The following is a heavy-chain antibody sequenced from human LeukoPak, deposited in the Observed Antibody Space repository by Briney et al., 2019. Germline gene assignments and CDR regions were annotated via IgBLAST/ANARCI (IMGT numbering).Heavy chain of an antibody. V-gene: IGHV3-30*03. J-gene: IGHJ4*02. CDR2: ISYDGSNK. CDR3: ARGIMITFGGVIVPGYFDY. CDR1: WFTFSNYV. Sequence: GRSLRHFRAASWFTFSNYVKHWVRPAPGKELEWVAVISYDGSNKYYADSVKGRFTISRDNSKNTLYLQMNSLRAEDTAVYYCARGIMITFGGVIVPGYFDYWGQGTLVTVSS. D-gene: IGHD3-16*02.